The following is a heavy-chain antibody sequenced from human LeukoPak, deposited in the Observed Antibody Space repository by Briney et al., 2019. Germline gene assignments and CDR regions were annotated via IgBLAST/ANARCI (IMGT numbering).Heavy chain of an antibody. CDR1: GFTFSSYS. J-gene: IGHJ1*01. Sequence: GGSLRLSCAASGFTFSSYSMNWVRQAPGKGLEWVASISSSSSYVYYADSMKGRFSISRDNARNSLYLQMNSLRADDTAVYYCARGEYSSTLYGRYQHWGQGTLVTVSP. D-gene: IGHD6-13*01. CDR2: ISSSSSYV. CDR3: ARGEYSSTLYGRYQH. V-gene: IGHV3-21*01.